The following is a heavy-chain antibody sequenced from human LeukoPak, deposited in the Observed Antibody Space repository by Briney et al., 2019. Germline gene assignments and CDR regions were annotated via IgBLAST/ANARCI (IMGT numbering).Heavy chain of an antibody. Sequence: GGSLRLSCAASGFTFSSYWMSWARQAPGKGLEWVANIKQDGSEKYYVDSVKGRFTISRDNAKNSLYLQMNSLRAEDTAVYYCARDRAVRGQYGMDVWGKGTTVTVSS. CDR1: GFTFSSYW. J-gene: IGHJ6*04. CDR2: IKQDGSEK. V-gene: IGHV3-7*03. CDR3: ARDRAVRGQYGMDV. D-gene: IGHD3-10*01.